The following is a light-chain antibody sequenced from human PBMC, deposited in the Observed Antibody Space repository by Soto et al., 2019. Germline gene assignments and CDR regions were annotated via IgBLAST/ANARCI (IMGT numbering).Light chain of an antibody. CDR1: SSDVGGYNY. V-gene: IGLV2-14*01. CDR2: EVS. CDR3: SSFTSINTWV. Sequence: QSALTQPASVSGSPGQSITISCTGTSSDVGGYNYVSWYQQHPGKAPNLMIYEVSNRPSGVSSRFSGSKSGNTASLTISGLQTEDEADYYCSSFTSINTWVFGGGTKLTVL. J-gene: IGLJ3*02.